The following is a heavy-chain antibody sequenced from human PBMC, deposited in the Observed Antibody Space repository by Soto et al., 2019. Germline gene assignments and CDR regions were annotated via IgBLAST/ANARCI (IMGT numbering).Heavy chain of an antibody. CDR3: ATDQAEYGDXRGWFDP. Sequence: SVKVSFKTSGGTFSSYAISWVRQAPGQVLDWMGGIITIFGTANYAQNFQGRVTITADESTSTDYMELSSLISEDTAVYYCATDQAEYGDXRGWFDPWAEGILVTDYS. CDR1: GGTFSSYA. V-gene: IGHV1-69*13. CDR2: IITIFGTA. D-gene: IGHD4-17*01. J-gene: IGHJ5*02.